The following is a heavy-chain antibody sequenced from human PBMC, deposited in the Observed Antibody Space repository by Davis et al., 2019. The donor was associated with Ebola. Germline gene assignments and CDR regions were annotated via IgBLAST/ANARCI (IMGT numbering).Heavy chain of an antibody. CDR2: INPNSGGT. CDR1: GYTFTGYY. V-gene: IGHV1-2*06. D-gene: IGHD6-25*01. J-gene: IGHJ1*01. CDR3: ARGGLGSGLHILRYFRH. Sequence: AASVKVSCKASGYTFTGYYMHWVRQAPGQGLEWMGRINPNSGGTNYAQKFQGRVTMTWDTSISTAYMEMRGLRSGDTAVYYCARGGLGSGLHILRYFRHWGQGTLVTVSS.